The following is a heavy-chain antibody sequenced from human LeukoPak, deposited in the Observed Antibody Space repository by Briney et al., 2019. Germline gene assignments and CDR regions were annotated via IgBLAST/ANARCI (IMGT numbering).Heavy chain of an antibody. J-gene: IGHJ6*02. D-gene: IGHD3-22*01. Sequence: ASVKVSCKASGYTFTSYGISWVRQAPGQGLEWMGWISAYNGNTNYAQKLQGRVTMTTDTSTSTAYMELRSLRSDDTAVYYCARDRYDSSGSVYYYYGMDVWGQGTTVTVSS. CDR2: ISAYNGNT. CDR1: GYTFTSYG. V-gene: IGHV1-18*01. CDR3: ARDRYDSSGSVYYYYGMDV.